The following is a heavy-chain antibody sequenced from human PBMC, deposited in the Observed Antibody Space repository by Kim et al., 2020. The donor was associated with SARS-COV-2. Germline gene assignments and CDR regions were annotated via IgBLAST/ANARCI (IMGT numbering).Heavy chain of an antibody. D-gene: IGHD3-10*01. J-gene: IGHJ5*02. CDR2: MNPNTGDT. CDR3: ATLRVSEYNWFDP. CDR1: GNSFFMYD. Sequence: ASVKVSCTASGNSFFMYDFNWVRQAPGEGLEWMGWMNPNTGDTVFAQKFQGRLTMTRNTSISTAYMELANLKGDDTAVYYCATLRVSEYNWFDPWGQGTLVTVSS. V-gene: IGHV1-8*01.